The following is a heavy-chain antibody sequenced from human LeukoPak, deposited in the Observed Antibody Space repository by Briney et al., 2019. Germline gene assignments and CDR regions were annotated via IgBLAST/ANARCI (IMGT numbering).Heavy chain of an antibody. CDR1: GGSISSSSYY. CDR2: IYYSGST. D-gene: IGHD4-17*01. CDR3: ARRTVTVTNFDY. V-gene: IGHV4-39*01. Sequence: SETLSLTCTVSGGSISSSSYYWGWIRQPPGKGLEWIGSIYYSGSTYYNPSLKSRVTIPVDTSKNQFSLKLSSVTAADTAVYYCARRTVTVTNFDYWGQGTLVTVSS. J-gene: IGHJ4*02.